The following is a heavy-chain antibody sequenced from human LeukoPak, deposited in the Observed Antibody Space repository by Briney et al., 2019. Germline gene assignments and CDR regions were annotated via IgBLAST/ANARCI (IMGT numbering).Heavy chain of an antibody. CDR3: ETDGYNFDY. V-gene: IGHV3-30*03. CDR1: GFTFSSYA. Sequence: GGSLRLPCAASGFTFSSYAMHWVRQAPGKGLEWVAVISYDGSNKYYTDSVKGRFAISRDNSKNTLYLQMNSLRPEDTAVYYCETDGYNFDYWGQGTLVTVSS. CDR2: ISYDGSNK. J-gene: IGHJ4*02. D-gene: IGHD5-24*01.